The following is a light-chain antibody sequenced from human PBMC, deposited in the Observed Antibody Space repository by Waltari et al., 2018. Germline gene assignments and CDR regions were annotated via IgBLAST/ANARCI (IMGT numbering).Light chain of an antibody. CDR2: DAS. Sequence: QMTQSPSTLSASIGDRVAVTCRASHTINTWLAWYQQQPGKAPSVLIYDASTLASGVPSRFRGSGSGTEFTLTISSLQPDDFATYYCHQYNSYSQSFGQGTKLEIK. CDR3: HQYNSYSQS. J-gene: IGKJ2*03. V-gene: IGKV1-5*01. CDR1: HTINTW.